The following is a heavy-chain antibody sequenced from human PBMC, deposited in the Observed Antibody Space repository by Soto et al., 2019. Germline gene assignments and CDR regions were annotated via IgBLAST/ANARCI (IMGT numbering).Heavy chain of an antibody. CDR2: IYYSGST. D-gene: IGHD1-7*01. CDR3: ARSPYNWNYVNWFDP. J-gene: IGHJ5*02. CDR1: GGSISSYY. V-gene: IGHV4-59*01. Sequence: SETLSLTCTVSGGSISSYYWSWIRQPPGKGLEWIGYIYYSGSTNYNPSLKSRVTISVDTSKNQFSLKLSSVTAADTAVYYCARSPYNWNYVNWFDPWGQGTLVTVSS.